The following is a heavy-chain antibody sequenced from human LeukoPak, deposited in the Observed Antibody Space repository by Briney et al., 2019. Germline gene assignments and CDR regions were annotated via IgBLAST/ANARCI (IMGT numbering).Heavy chain of an antibody. CDR3: ARDGYCSGGSCGYFNY. CDR1: GFTFRSYA. CDR2: ISYDGSNK. V-gene: IGHV3-30*04. J-gene: IGHJ4*02. Sequence: GGSLRLSCAASGFTFRSYAMHWVRQAPRKGLEWVAVISYDGSNKYYADSVKGRFTISRDNSKNTLYLQMNSLRAEDTAVYYCARDGYCSGGSCGYFNYWGQGTLVTVSS. D-gene: IGHD2-15*01.